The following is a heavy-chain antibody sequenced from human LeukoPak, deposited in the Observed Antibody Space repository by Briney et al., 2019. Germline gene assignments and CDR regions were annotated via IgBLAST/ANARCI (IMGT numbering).Heavy chain of an antibody. CDR1: GGSISSGDYY. J-gene: IGHJ3*02. V-gene: IGHV4-30-4*01. CDR3: ARQRLSHYGSGGYYDRPFDI. Sequence: PSQTLSLTCTVSGGSISSGDYYWSWIRQPPGKGLEWIGYIYYSGSTYSNPSLKSRVTMSVDTSKNQFSLKLNSVTAADTAVYYCARQRLSHYGSGGYYDRPFDIWGQGTMVTVSS. D-gene: IGHD3-22*01. CDR2: IYYSGST.